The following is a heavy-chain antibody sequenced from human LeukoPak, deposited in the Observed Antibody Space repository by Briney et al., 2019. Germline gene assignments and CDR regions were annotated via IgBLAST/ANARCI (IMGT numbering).Heavy chain of an antibody. V-gene: IGHV3-48*04. CDR3: ARAEEY. CDR2: ISSSSSTI. J-gene: IGHJ4*02. Sequence: GGSLRPSCAASGFTFSSYSMNWVRQAPGKGLEWVSYISSSSSTIYYADSVKGRFTISRDNAKNSLYLQMNSLRAEDTAVYYCARAEEYWGQGILVTVSS. CDR1: GFTFSSYS.